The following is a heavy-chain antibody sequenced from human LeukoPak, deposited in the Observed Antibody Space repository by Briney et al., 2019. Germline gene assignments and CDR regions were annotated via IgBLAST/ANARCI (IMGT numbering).Heavy chain of an antibody. CDR3: ARVTSYDFWSGLGA. CDR2: ISYDGSNK. D-gene: IGHD3-3*01. CDR1: GFTFSSYS. J-gene: IGHJ5*02. V-gene: IGHV3-30*03. Sequence: GGSLRLSCAASGFTFSSYSMNWVRQAPGKGLEWVAVISYDGSNKYYADSVKGRFTISRDNSKNTLYLRMNSLRAEDTAVYYCARVTSYDFWSGLGAWGQGTLVTVSS.